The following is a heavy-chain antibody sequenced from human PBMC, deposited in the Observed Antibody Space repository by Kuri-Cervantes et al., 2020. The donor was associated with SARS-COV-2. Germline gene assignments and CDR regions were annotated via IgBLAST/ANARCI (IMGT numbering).Heavy chain of an antibody. J-gene: IGHJ6*03. V-gene: IGHV1-69*06. CDR3: ARGRPDGRYYYFHMDV. D-gene: IGHD2-8*01. CDR2: IIPFLGTA. CDR1: GGTFGSFG. Sequence: SVKVSCKASGGTFGSFGISWVRQAPGQGLEWMGDIIPFLGTANYAQRFQGRVTITADKSTSTAYMELTSLTSEDTAVYYCARGRPDGRYYYFHMDVWGRGTTVTVSS.